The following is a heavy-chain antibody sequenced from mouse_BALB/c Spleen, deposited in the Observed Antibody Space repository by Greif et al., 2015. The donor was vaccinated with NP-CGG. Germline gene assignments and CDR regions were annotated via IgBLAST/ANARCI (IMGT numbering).Heavy chain of an antibody. J-gene: IGHJ3*01. CDR2: IDPYYGGT. D-gene: IGHD2-10*02. CDR3: ASGYGNYGFAY. Sequence: VQLKDSGPELEKPGASVKISCKASGYSFTGYNMNWVKQSNGKSLEWIGNIDPYYGGTSYNQKFKGKATLTVDKSSSASYIQVKSQRSEDGGVYYCASGYGNYGFAYWGQGTLVTVSA. V-gene: IGHV1S135*01. CDR1: GYSFTGYN.